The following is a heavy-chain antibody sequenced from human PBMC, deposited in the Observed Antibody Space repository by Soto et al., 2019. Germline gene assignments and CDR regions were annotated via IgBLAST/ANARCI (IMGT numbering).Heavy chain of an antibody. CDR2: LYTDGSR. CDR3: AREDSIIIPAVSDF. V-gene: IGHV3-53*01. D-gene: IGHD2-2*01. CDR1: GFSVSSNY. Sequence: GGSLRLSCAASGFSVSSNYMSWVRQAPGKGLEWVSVLYTDGSRYYADSVKGRCTMSRDTAKNTLYLQMNTLRVEDTAVYYCAREDSIIIPAVSDFWGQGTLVTVSS. J-gene: IGHJ4*02.